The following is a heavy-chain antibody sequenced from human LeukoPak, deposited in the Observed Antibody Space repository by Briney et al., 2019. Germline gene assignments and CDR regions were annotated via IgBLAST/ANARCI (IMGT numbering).Heavy chain of an antibody. D-gene: IGHD3-22*01. CDR2: ISGSGGST. J-gene: IGHJ4*02. CDR3: AKDTDYYDSSGYSDY. Sequence: GGSLRLSCAASGFTFSSYAMSWVRQAPGKGLEWVSAISGSGGSTYYADSVKGRFTISRDNSKNTLYLQMNSLRAEDTAVYYCAKDTDYYDSSGYSDYWGQGTLVTVSS. V-gene: IGHV3-23*01. CDR1: GFTFSSYA.